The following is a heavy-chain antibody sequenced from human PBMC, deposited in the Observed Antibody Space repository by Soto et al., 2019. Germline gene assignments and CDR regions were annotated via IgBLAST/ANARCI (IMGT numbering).Heavy chain of an antibody. Sequence: ASVKVSCKASGYTFTSYAMHWVRQAPGQRLEWMGWINAGNGNTKYSQKFQGRVTMTTDTSTSTAYMELRSLRSDDTAVYYCARDKGDGSGSYYGYWGQGTLVTVSS. CDR3: ARDKGDGSGSYYGY. D-gene: IGHD3-10*01. CDR2: INAGNGNT. J-gene: IGHJ4*02. V-gene: IGHV1-3*01. CDR1: GYTFTSYA.